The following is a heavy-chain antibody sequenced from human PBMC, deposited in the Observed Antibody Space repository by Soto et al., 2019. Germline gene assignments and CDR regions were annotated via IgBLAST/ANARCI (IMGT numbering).Heavy chain of an antibody. Sequence: PSETLSLTCTVSGGSISSGGYYWSWIRQHPGKGLEWIGYIYYSGSTYYNPSLKSRVTISVDTSKNQFSLKLSSVTAADTAVYYCARVGRRYGSGSYYNVAYFDYWGQGALVTVSS. V-gene: IGHV4-31*03. CDR2: IYYSGST. CDR3: ARVGRRYGSGSYYNVAYFDY. D-gene: IGHD3-10*01. J-gene: IGHJ4*02. CDR1: GGSISSGGYY.